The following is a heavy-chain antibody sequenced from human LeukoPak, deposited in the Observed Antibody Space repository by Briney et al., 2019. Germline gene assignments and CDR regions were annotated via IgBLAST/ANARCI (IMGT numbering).Heavy chain of an antibody. CDR3: AKPLPMYSSSWFYFDY. V-gene: IGHV3-23*01. CDR2: ISGSGGST. J-gene: IGHJ4*02. D-gene: IGHD6-13*01. CDR1: GFTFSSYA. Sequence: GGSLRLSCAASGFTFSSYAMSWVRQAPGKGLEWVSAISGSGGSTYYADSVKGRFTISRDNSKNTLYLQMNSLRAEDTAVYYCAKPLPMYSSSWFYFDYWGQGTLVTVSS.